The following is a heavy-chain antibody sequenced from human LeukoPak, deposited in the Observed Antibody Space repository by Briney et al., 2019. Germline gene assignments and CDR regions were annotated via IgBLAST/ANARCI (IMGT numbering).Heavy chain of an antibody. Sequence: PSETLSLTCIVSGDSMNSYYWSWIRQPPGKGLEWIGNIDDSGSTNYNPSLKSRVTISVDTSKNQFSLKLSSVTAADTAVYYCARRPHSFDIWGQGTMVTVSS. J-gene: IGHJ3*02. CDR3: ARRPHSFDI. CDR2: IDDSGST. V-gene: IGHV4-59*08. CDR1: GDSMNSYY.